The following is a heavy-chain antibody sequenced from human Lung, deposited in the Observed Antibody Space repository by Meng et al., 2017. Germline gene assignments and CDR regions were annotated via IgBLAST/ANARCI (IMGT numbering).Heavy chain of an antibody. V-gene: IGHV3-30*01. CDR3: ARDKPPNDV. Sequence: QVRLGGAGGGVVQPGGSLRLSCAASGFTFNTYAMHWVRQAPGKGLEWVSLMSFDGAQIYYSDSVRGRFTISRDNSKNTLYLQMNSLRAEDTAVYYCARDKPPNDVWGRGTLVTVSS. CDR1: GFTFNTYA. J-gene: IGHJ2*01. CDR2: MSFDGAQI.